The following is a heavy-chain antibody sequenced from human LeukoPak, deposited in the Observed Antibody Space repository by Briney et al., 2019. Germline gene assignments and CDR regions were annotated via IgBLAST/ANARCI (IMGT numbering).Heavy chain of an antibody. V-gene: IGHV3-23*01. CDR1: GFTFSSYA. D-gene: IGHD2-15*01. CDR2: ISGSGGST. Sequence: PGGSLRLSCAASGFTFSSYAMNWVRQAPGKGLEWVSAISGSGGSTYYADSVKGRFTISRDNSKNMVYVQMNSLRADDTAVYYCARASYCSGGSCYSDYWGQGTLVTVSS. CDR3: ARASYCSGGSCYSDY. J-gene: IGHJ4*02.